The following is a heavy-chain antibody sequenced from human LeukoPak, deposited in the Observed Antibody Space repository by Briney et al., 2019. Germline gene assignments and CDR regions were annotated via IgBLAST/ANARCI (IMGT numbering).Heavy chain of an antibody. CDR2: IYPGDSDT. D-gene: IGHD1-7*01. V-gene: IGHV5-51*01. CDR3: ARGPPRAGTRIVWYFDY. CDR1: GYSFTSYW. Sequence: GESLKISCKGSGYSFTSYWIGWVRQMPGKGLEWMGIIYPGDSDTRYSPSFQGQVTISADKSISTAYLQWSSLKASDTAMYYCARGPPRAGTRIVWYFDYWGQGTLDTVSS. J-gene: IGHJ4*02.